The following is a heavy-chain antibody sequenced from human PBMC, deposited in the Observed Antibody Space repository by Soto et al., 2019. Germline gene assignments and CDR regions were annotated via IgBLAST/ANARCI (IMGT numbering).Heavy chain of an antibody. CDR1: GGSISSYY. V-gene: IGHV4-59*01. D-gene: IGHD4-17*01. J-gene: IGHJ4*02. Sequence: SETLSLTCTVSGGSISSYYWSWIRQPPGKGLEWIGYIYYSGSTNYNPSLKSRVTISVDTSKDQFSLKLSSVTDADTAVYYCARRGDYGDYFDYWGQGTLVTVSS. CDR2: IYYSGST. CDR3: ARRGDYGDYFDY.